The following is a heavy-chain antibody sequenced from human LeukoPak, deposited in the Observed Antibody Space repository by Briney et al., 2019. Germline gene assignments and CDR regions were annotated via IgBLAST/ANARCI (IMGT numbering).Heavy chain of an antibody. Sequence: SETLSLTCSVSIGSISSSKWWSWVRPSPVKGLEWIGEIYLYGTTNYNPSFTRRVTMSVDRSSNQFSLKLTSVTAADTAVYYCARQKWEQQGRDYYFNGLDVWGPGTTVIVSS. D-gene: IGHD1/OR15-1a*01. CDR3: ARQKWEQQGRDYYFNGLDV. CDR2: IYLYGTT. J-gene: IGHJ6*02. CDR1: IGSISSSKW. V-gene: IGHV4-4*02.